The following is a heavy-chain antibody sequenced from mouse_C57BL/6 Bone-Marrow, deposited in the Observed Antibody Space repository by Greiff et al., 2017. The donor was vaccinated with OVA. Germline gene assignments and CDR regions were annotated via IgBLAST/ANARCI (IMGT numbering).Heavy chain of an antibody. J-gene: IGHJ3*01. D-gene: IGHD1-1*02. Sequence: QVQLKESGAELARPGASVKMSCKASGYTFTSYTMNWVKQRPGQGLEWIGYINPSSGYTKYNQKFKDKAILTADKSSNTAYMQLSSLTSEDSAVYYCARSRWSLFAYWGQGTLVTVSA. CDR3: ARSRWSLFAY. CDR1: GYTFTSYT. CDR2: INPSSGYT. V-gene: IGHV1-4*01.